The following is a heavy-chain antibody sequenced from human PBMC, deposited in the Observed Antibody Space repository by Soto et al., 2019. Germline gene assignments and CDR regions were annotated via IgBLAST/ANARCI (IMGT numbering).Heavy chain of an antibody. J-gene: IGHJ5*02. CDR1: GGSISSYD. D-gene: IGHD3-3*01. V-gene: IGHV4-59*08. CDR3: ARAQTYDFWSGYDGNWFDP. CDR2: IYYSGST. Sequence: LSLTWTVSGGSISSYDWSWIRQPPGKGLEWIGYIYYSGSTNYNPSLKSRVTISVDTSKNQFSLKLSSVTAADTAVYYCARAQTYDFWSGYDGNWFDPWGQGTLVTVSS.